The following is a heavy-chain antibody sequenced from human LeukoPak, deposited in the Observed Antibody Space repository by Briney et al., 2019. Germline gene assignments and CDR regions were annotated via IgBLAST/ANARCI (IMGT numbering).Heavy chain of an antibody. CDR3: MRSGGSGSPFDS. CDR1: GYSISSGYY. J-gene: IGHJ4*02. Sequence: AETLSLTGTVSGYSISSGYYWGWIRQPPGKGLEWIGSIYHSGSAYYNPSLKSGVTISVDTSKNQFSLKVSSVTAADTAVYYCMRSGGSGSPFDSWGQGTLVTVSS. CDR2: IYHSGSA. D-gene: IGHD3-10*01. V-gene: IGHV4-38-2*02.